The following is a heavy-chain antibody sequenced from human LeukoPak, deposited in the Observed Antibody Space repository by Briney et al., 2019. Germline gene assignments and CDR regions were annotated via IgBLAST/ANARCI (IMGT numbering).Heavy chain of an antibody. V-gene: IGHV3-23*01. CDR1: GFTFSSYA. Sequence: PGGSLRLSCAASGFTFSSYAMSWVRQAPGKGLEWFSAISGNAGSTYYADSVRGRFTISRDNSKNTLYLQMNSLSAEDTAVYYCAKTHDFWSGYSDYWGQGTLVTVSS. CDR2: ISGNAGST. D-gene: IGHD3-3*01. J-gene: IGHJ4*02. CDR3: AKTHDFWSGYSDY.